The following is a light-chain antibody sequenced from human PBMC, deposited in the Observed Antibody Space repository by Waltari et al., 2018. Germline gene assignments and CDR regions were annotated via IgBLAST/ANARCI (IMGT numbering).Light chain of an antibody. Sequence: SSVLTQPPSVSVAPGETARITCGGNNIESKSVHWYRQRPGQAPVLVISYASDRPSGIPERFSGSNSGNTATLTISRVEAGDEADYYCQVWDANTDPGVFGTGTEVTVL. J-gene: IGLJ1*01. CDR1: NIESKS. CDR2: YAS. V-gene: IGLV3-21*01. CDR3: QVWDANTDPGV.